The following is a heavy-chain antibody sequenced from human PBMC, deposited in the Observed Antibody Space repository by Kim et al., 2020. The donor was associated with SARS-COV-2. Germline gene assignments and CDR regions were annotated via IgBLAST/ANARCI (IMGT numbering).Heavy chain of an antibody. CDR3: ARVPPPMTTVTTYFDY. Sequence: KFQGRVTITADKSTSTAYMELSSLRSEDTAVYYCARVPPPMTTVTTYFDYWGQGTLVTVSS. D-gene: IGHD4-17*01. V-gene: IGHV1-69*04. J-gene: IGHJ4*02.